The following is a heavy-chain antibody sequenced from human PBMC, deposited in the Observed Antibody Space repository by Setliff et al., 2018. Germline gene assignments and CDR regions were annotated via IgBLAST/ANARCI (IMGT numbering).Heavy chain of an antibody. D-gene: IGHD1-1*01. CDR1: GASLSSGTYY. Sequence: PSETLSLTCTVSGASLSSGTYYWGWIRQPPGKGLEWIGRIYDRGDTYYNASLKGRITLSVDTAQNQFSLRLTFVTAADTAVYYCARTGTHRYFDYWGQGALVTVSS. CDR3: ARTGTHRYFDY. J-gene: IGHJ4*02. CDR2: IYDRGDT. V-gene: IGHV4-39*01.